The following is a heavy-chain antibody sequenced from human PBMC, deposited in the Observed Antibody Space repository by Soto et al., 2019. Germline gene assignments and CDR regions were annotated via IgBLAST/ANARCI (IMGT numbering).Heavy chain of an antibody. J-gene: IGHJ4*02. D-gene: IGHD1-26*01. CDR3: ARGLISGSHYSGGWYYFDS. CDR2: MYYSGST. V-gene: IGHV4-39*01. CDR1: GGSISSSGYY. Sequence: SETLSLTCTVSGGSISSSGYYWGWIRQPPGKRLEWIGTMYYSGSTYYNPSLKSRVTISVDTSKNQFSLKLSSVTAADTAVYYCARGLISGSHYSGGWYYFDSWGQGTQVT.